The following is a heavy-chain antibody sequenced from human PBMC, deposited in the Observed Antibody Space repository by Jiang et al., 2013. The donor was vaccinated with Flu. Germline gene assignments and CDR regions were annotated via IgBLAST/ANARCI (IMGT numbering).Heavy chain of an antibody. V-gene: IGHV1-69*06. CDR3: ARGPDSSTYYYFY. J-gene: IGHJ4*02. CDR1: GGTFTSSA. Sequence: QLVESGAEVKKPGSSVKVSCKASGGTFTSSAISWVRQAPGQGLEWMGGIIPIFGTANYAQKFQGRVAITADKSTSTAYMDLSSLTSEDTAVYYCARGPDSSTYYYFYWGQGTLVTVSS. D-gene: IGHD3-22*01. CDR2: IIPIFGTA.